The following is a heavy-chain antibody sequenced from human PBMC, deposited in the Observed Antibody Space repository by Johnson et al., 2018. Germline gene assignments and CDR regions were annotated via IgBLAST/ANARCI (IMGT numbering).Heavy chain of an antibody. CDR1: GFTFSSYG. J-gene: IGHJ4*02. Sequence: VQLVESGGGVVQPGRSLRLSCAASGFTFSSYGMHWVRQAPGKGLEWVSAISGSGGSTYYADPVKGRFTISRDNSKNKLYLQMKSLRAEDTAVYYCAKERGAVAGGGYFDYWGQGTLVTVSS. CDR2: ISGSGGST. D-gene: IGHD6-19*01. V-gene: IGHV3-23*04. CDR3: AKERGAVAGGGYFDY.